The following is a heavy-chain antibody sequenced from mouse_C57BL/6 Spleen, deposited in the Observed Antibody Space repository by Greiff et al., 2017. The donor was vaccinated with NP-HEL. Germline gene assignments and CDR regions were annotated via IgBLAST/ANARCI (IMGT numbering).Heavy chain of an antibody. CDR2: FDPSDSYT. CDR1: GYTFTSYW. Sequence: QVQLQQPGAELVMPGASVKLSCKASGYTFTSYWMHWVKQRPGQGLEWIGEFDPSDSYTNYNQKFKGKSTLTVDKSSSTAYMQLSSLTSEDSAVYYCARSWEGFAYWGQGTLVTVSA. V-gene: IGHV1-69*01. J-gene: IGHJ3*01. CDR3: ARSWEGFAY. D-gene: IGHD4-1*01.